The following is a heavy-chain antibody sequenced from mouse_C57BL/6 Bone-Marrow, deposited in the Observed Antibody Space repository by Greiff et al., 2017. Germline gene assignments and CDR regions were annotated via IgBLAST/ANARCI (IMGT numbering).Heavy chain of an antibody. CDR1: GYAFSSSW. CDR2: IYPGDGDT. D-gene: IGHD1-1*01. CDR3: ARSVYDYEPFAD. Sequence: QVQLQQSGPELVKPGASVKISCKASGYAFSSSWMNWVKQRPEKGLEWIGRIYPGDGDTNYNGKFKGKATLTADKSSSTAYMQLSSLTSEDSAVYFCARSVYDYEPFADWGQGTPVTVSA. V-gene: IGHV1-82*01. J-gene: IGHJ3*01.